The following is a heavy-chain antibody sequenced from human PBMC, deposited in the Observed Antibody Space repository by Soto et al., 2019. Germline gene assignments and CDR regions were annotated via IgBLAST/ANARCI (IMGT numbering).Heavy chain of an antibody. D-gene: IGHD6-13*01. CDR2: VSGDGSST. V-gene: IGHV3-74*01. CDR1: GFTFSSDW. CDR3: ARISGTSST. Sequence: GGSLRLSCAASGFTFSSDWMHWVRQAPGKGLVWVSRVSGDGSSTTYADSVEGRFTISRDNAKNTLYLQLSSLRAEDTAVYYCARISGTSSTWGQGTLVTVSS. J-gene: IGHJ4*02.